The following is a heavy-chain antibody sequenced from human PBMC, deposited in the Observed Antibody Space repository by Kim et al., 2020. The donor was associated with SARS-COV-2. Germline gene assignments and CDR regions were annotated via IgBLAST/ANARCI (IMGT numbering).Heavy chain of an antibody. Sequence: SVKVSCKASGDAFNNYIINWVRQAPGQGLEWVGRVTPVLGTSNHARKFEGRVTITADTSTRTANMELRSLNSDDTATYYCARGDFYDLGIGLYSGSRYALDVWGQGTTVIVSS. CDR2: VTPVLGTS. CDR3: ARGDFYDLGIGLYSGSRYALDV. D-gene: IGHD3-10*01. J-gene: IGHJ6*02. CDR1: GDAFNNYI. V-gene: IGHV1-69*08.